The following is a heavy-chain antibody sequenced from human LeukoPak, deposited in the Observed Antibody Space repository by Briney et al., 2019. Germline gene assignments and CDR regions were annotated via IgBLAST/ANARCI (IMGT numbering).Heavy chain of an antibody. Sequence: GSLRLSCAASGFTFSGAAIHWVRQASGKGLEWVGRIRTKPNNYATAYAASVQGRFTISRDDSKKTAYLQMSSLRTEDTALYYCTTFPGAVAPEGNYWGQGTLVSVSS. CDR1: GFTFSGAA. CDR2: IRTKPNNYAT. CDR3: TTFPGAVAPEGNY. V-gene: IGHV3-73*01. D-gene: IGHD2-15*01. J-gene: IGHJ4*02.